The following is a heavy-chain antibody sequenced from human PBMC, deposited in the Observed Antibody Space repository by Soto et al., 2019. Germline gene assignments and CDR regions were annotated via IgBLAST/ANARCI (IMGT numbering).Heavy chain of an antibody. Sequence: SVPVSCQASGYTFINFDISWVRQATGQGLEWLGWMNPGSGKTGYASKFQGRVAMTRDASTGTSHLELSSLTSDDTAVYYCARMASAGTLNWFDPWGQGTLVTVSS. CDR1: GYTFINFD. V-gene: IGHV1-8*02. CDR3: ARMASAGTLNWFDP. CDR2: MNPGSGKT. J-gene: IGHJ5*02. D-gene: IGHD6-13*01.